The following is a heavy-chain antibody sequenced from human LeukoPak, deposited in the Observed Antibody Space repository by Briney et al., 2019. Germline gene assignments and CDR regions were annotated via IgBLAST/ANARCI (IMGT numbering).Heavy chain of an antibody. V-gene: IGHV1-18*01. D-gene: IGHD4-17*01. CDR3: ATEGGWGPTDYGDNVY. CDR1: GYTFTNYG. Sequence: GASVKVSCKASGYTFTNYGITWVRQASGQGLEWMGWISPYNGNTKYAQKFQGRVTLTTDTSTSTVYMELRSLRSDDTALYYCATEGGWGPTDYGDNVYWGQGTLVTVSS. J-gene: IGHJ4*02. CDR2: ISPYNGNT.